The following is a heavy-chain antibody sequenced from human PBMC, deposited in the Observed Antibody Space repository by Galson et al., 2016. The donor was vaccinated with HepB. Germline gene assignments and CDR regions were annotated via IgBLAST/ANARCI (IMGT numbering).Heavy chain of an antibody. Sequence: SLRLSCAASGFTFSDYYMSWIRQTPGKGLEWLSYISGTSRYVNYADSVKGRFTISRDNAQNSLYLQMDSLTAGDSAVYYCAREGAASSGFDYWGQGTLVTVSS. CDR1: GFTFSDYY. D-gene: IGHD3-10*01. V-gene: IGHV3-11*06. CDR3: AREGAASSGFDY. J-gene: IGHJ4*02. CDR2: ISGTSRYV.